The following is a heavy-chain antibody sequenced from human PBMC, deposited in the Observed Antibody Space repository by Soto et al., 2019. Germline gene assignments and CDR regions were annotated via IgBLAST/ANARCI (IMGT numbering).Heavy chain of an antibody. D-gene: IGHD3-3*01. CDR3: AKDPTIFGVVGPYYFDY. Sequence: GSLRLSCAASGFTFSNYAMSWVRQAPGKGLEWVSALSGSGDSTYYADSVKGRFTISRDNSKDTLYLQMNSLRAEDTAVYYCAKDPTIFGVVGPYYFDYWGQGTLVTVSS. CDR2: LSGSGDST. CDR1: GFTFSNYA. J-gene: IGHJ4*02. V-gene: IGHV3-23*01.